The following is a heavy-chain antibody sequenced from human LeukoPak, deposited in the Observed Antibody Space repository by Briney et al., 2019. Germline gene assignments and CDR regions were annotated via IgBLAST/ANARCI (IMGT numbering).Heavy chain of an antibody. D-gene: IGHD4-23*01. CDR1: GFTFSSYE. CDR3: ARDYGGSSPFDY. V-gene: IGHV3-48*03. CDR2: ISSSGSTI. J-gene: IGHJ4*02. Sequence: QTGGCLRLSCAASGFTFSSYEMHWVRQAPGKGLEWVSYISSSGSTIYYADSVKGRFTISRDNAKNSLYLQMNSLRAEDTAVYYCARDYGGSSPFDYWGQGTLVTVSS.